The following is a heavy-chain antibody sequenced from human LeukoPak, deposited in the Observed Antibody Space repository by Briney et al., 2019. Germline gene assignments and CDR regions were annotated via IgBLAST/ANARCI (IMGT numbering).Heavy chain of an antibody. CDR1: GFIFSTHW. D-gene: IGHD6-19*01. CDR2: IKGDGTGT. Sequence: PGGSLRLSCAASGFIFSTHWMNWVRQAPGKGLEWVAIIKGDGTGTLYADSVMGRFTISRDNTKSSLYLQINSLRAEDTAVYYCVGGGGWLPDFWGQGVLVTVSS. J-gene: IGHJ4*02. CDR3: VGGGGWLPDF. V-gene: IGHV3-7*01.